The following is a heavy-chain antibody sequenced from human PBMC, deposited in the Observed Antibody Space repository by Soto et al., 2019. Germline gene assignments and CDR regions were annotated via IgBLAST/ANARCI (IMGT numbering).Heavy chain of an antibody. CDR3: AKDRALGSGSSH. J-gene: IGHJ4*02. D-gene: IGHD1-26*01. V-gene: IGHV3-23*01. CDR1: GFTFSGYA. Sequence: EVQLLESGGGLVQPGGSLRLSCAASGFTFSGYAMSWVRQAPGKGLEWVSAISGSGGSTYYADSVKGRFTISRDNSKNTLYLQMNSLRAEDTAVYYCAKDRALGSGSSHWGQGTLVTVSS. CDR2: ISGSGGST.